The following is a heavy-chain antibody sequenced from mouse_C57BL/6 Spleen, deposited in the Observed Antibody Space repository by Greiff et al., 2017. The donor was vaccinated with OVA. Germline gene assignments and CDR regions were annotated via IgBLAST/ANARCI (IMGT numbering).Heavy chain of an antibody. CDR1: GYTFTSYW. J-gene: IGHJ2*01. D-gene: IGHD1-1*01. V-gene: IGHV1-69*01. CDR3: ARGTTVVAREYFDY. Sequence: VQLQQPGAELVMPGASVKLSCKASGYTFTSYWMHWVKQRPGQGLEWIGEIDPSDSYTNYNQKFKSKATLTVDTSSSTAYMQLSSLTSEDSAVYYCARGTTVVAREYFDYWGQGTTLTVSS. CDR2: IDPSDSYT.